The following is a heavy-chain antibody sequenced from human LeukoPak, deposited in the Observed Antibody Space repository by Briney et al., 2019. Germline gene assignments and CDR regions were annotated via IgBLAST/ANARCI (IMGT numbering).Heavy chain of an antibody. CDR2: INSGGSST. V-gene: IGHV3-74*01. J-gene: IGHJ5*02. CDR3: ARDRHQYVDWFDP. D-gene: IGHD2-8*01. Sequence: GGSLRLSCAASGFTFSSYWMHWVRQAPGKGLVWVSRINSGGSSTSYADSVKGRFTISRDNAKNTLYLQVNSLRAEDTAVYYCARDRHQYVDWFDPWGQGTLVTVSS. CDR1: GFTFSSYW.